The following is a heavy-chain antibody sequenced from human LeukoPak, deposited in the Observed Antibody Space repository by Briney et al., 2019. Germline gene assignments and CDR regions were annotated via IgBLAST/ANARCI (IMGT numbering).Heavy chain of an antibody. CDR2: IKSKTDGGTT. Sequence: GGSLRLSCAASGFTFSNAWMSCVRQAPGKGLEWVGRIKSKTDGGTTDYAAPVKGRFTISRDDSKNTLYLQMNSLKTEDTAVYYCTARYCRSTSCYGEYFQRWGQGTLVTVSS. V-gene: IGHV3-15*01. CDR1: GFTFSNAW. CDR3: TARYCRSTSCYGEYFQR. D-gene: IGHD2-2*01. J-gene: IGHJ1*01.